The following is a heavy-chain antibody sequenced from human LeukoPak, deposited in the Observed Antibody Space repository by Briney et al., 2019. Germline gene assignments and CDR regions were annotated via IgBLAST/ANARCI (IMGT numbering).Heavy chain of an antibody. Sequence: ASVKVSCEASGGTFSSYAISWVRQAPGQGLEWMGGIIPIFGTANYAQQFQGRVTITADESTSTAYMELSSLRSEDTAVYYCARETQYYYGSGSYFDYWGQGTLVTVSS. CDR2: IIPIFGTA. CDR1: GGTFSSYA. D-gene: IGHD3-10*01. J-gene: IGHJ4*02. CDR3: ARETQYYYGSGSYFDY. V-gene: IGHV1-69*13.